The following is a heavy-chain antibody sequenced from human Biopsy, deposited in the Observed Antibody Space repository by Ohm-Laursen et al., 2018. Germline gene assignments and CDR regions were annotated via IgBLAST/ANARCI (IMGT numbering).Heavy chain of an antibody. V-gene: IGHV1-18*01. J-gene: IGHJ4*02. Sequence: GASVKVSCKASGYTFTSYYIRWVRQAPGQGLEWMGWISPYNDKTSYPPKLQDRVTMTTDTSTNTAHMELSSLRSDDTAVYYCASVIGTSTTCYGVLDNWGQGTVVTVSS. CDR3: ASVIGTSTTCYGVLDN. D-gene: IGHD2/OR15-2a*01. CDR2: ISPYNDKT. CDR1: GYTFTSYY.